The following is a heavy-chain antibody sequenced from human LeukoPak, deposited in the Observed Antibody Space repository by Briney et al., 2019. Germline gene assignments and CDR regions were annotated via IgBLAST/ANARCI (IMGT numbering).Heavy chain of an antibody. CDR1: GFTFSSYG. D-gene: IGHD1-26*01. V-gene: IGHV3-23*01. J-gene: IGHJ4*02. CDR2: ISGGGDST. Sequence: PGGSLRLSCAASGFTFSSYGMTWVRQAPGKGLECVSGISGGGDSTDYADSVKGRFTISRDNSKNTLYLQMNSLRAEDTAIYYCAKDGVGTTSLYFFDYWGQGALVTASS. CDR3: AKDGVGTTSLYFFDY.